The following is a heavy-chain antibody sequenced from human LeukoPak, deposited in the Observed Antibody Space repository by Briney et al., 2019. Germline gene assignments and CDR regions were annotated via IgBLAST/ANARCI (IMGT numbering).Heavy chain of an antibody. Sequence: ASVKVSCKASGYTFTGYYMHWVRQAPGQGLEWMGWINPNSGGTNYAQKFQGRVTMTRDTSISTAYMELSRLRSDDTAVYYCARIRDSSTRFDAFDIWGQGTMVTVSS. CDR3: ARIRDSSTRFDAFDI. D-gene: IGHD2-2*01. CDR2: INPNSGGT. CDR1: GYTFTGYY. V-gene: IGHV1-2*02. J-gene: IGHJ3*02.